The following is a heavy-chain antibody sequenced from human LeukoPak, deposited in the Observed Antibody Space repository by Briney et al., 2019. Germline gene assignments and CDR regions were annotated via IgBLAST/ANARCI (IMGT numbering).Heavy chain of an antibody. CDR3: SRQGSGSFGYYGMDV. CDR2: IYYSGST. V-gene: IGHV4-39*01. Sequence: PSETLSLTRTVSGGSISNSRYYWRQPRPPPGKGREWLGSIYYSGSTYYNTSLKSRVTISVDTSKNQFSLKLSSVTAADTAAYYCSRQGSGSFGYYGMDVWGQGTTVTVSS. J-gene: IGHJ6*02. D-gene: IGHD3-10*01. CDR1: GGSISNSRYY.